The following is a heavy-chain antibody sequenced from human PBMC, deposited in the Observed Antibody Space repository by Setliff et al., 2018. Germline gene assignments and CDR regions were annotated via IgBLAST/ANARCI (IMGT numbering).Heavy chain of an antibody. CDR3: ARSRTIAVKGGVFAV. Sequence: SETLSLTCIVSGASISSDGYYWSWIRQHPGKGLEWIGYIYYNGNTYYSPSLKSRVTISLDTSKNQFSLELSSVTAADTAVYYCARSRTIAVKGGVFAVWGRGTLVTVSS. CDR2: IYYNGNT. D-gene: IGHD6-19*01. V-gene: IGHV4-31*03. J-gene: IGHJ2*01. CDR1: GASISSDGYY.